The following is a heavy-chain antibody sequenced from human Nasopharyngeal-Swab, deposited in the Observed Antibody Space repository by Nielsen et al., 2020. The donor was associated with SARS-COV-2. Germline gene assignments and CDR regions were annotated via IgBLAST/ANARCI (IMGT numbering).Heavy chain of an antibody. J-gene: IGHJ4*02. CDR1: GFTFSSYS. CDR3: ARDLSDDILTGYYYFDY. CDR2: ISSSSYI. Sequence: GESLKISCAASGFTFSSYSMNWVRQAPGKGLEWVSSISSSSYIYYADSVKGRFIISRDNAKNSLYLQMNSLRAEDTAVYYCARDLSDDILTGYYYFDYWGQGTLVTVSS. V-gene: IGHV3-21*01. D-gene: IGHD3-9*01.